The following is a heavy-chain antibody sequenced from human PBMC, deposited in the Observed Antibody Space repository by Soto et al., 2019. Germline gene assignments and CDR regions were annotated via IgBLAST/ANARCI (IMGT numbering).Heavy chain of an antibody. Sequence: ASVKVSCKAFGYTFTSYDINWVRQATGQGLEWMGWMNPNSGNTGYAQKFQGRVTMTRNTSISTAYMELSSLRSEDTAVYYCARVYYYGSGSYRRRDYYYGMDVWGQGTTVTVSS. CDR2: MNPNSGNT. CDR3: ARVYYYGSGSYRRRDYYYGMDV. V-gene: IGHV1-8*01. J-gene: IGHJ6*02. CDR1: GYTFTSYD. D-gene: IGHD3-10*01.